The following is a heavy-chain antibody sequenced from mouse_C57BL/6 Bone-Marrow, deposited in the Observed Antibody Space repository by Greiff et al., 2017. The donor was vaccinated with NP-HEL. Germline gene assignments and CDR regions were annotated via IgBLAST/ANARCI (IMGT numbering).Heavy chain of an antibody. D-gene: IGHD1-1*01. CDR2: IHPNSGST. J-gene: IGHJ4*01. Sequence: QVQLKQPGAELVKPGASVKLSCKASGYTFTSYWMHWVKQRPGQGLEWIGMIHPNSGSTNYNEKFKSKATLTVDKSSSTAYMQLSSLTSEDSAVYYCARVIIYYYGSSPYYYAMDYWGQGTSVTVSS. V-gene: IGHV1-64*01. CDR3: ARVIIYYYGSSPYYYAMDY. CDR1: GYTFTSYW.